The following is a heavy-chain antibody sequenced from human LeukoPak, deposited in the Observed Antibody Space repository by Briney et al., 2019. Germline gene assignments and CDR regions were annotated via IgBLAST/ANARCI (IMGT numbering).Heavy chain of an antibody. J-gene: IGHJ5*02. V-gene: IGHV4-38-2*01. CDR2: IYHSGNT. Sequence: PSETLSLTGAVSGYSISSAYYWGWIRQPPGKGLEWIGNIYHSGNTYYNPSLRSRVTISVDTSKNQFSLKLSSVTAADTAVYYCASGAVTNRFDPWGQGTLVTVSS. D-gene: IGHD4-17*01. CDR1: GYSISSAYY. CDR3: ASGAVTNRFDP.